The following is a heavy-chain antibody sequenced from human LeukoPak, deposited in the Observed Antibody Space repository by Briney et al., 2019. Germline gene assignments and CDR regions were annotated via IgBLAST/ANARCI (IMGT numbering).Heavy chain of an antibody. J-gene: IGHJ6*03. CDR2: INTNTGNP. Sequence: ASVKVSCKASGYTFTTYGISWVRQAPGQGLEWMGWINTNTGNPTYAQGFTGRFVFSLDTSVSTAYLQISSLKAEDTAVYYCARDWGSGSYYTYYYYYMDVWGKGTTVTVSS. CDR3: ARDWGSGSYYTYYYYYMDV. CDR1: GYTFTTYG. D-gene: IGHD3-10*01. V-gene: IGHV7-4-1*02.